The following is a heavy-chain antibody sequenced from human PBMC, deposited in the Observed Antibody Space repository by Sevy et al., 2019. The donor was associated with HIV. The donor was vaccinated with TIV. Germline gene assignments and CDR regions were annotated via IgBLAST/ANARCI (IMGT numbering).Heavy chain of an antibody. Sequence: ASVKVSCKPSGYTFTSYGISWVRQAPGQGLEWMGWISAYNGNTNYAQKLQGRVTMTTDTSTSTAYMELRSLRSDDTAVYYCARLLYYYDSANAPYYYYGMDVWGQGTTVTVSS. CDR2: ISAYNGNT. J-gene: IGHJ6*02. V-gene: IGHV1-18*01. CDR3: ARLLYYYDSANAPYYYYGMDV. D-gene: IGHD3-22*01. CDR1: GYTFTSYG.